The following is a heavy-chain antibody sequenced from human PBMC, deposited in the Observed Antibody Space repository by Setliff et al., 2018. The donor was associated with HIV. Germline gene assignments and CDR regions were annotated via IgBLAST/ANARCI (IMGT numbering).Heavy chain of an antibody. CDR3: AKADDGAAAGPAP. V-gene: IGHV3-74*01. Sequence: GGSLRLSCAASGYNFGIYWMHWVRQVPGKGLVWVSHINSDGSGTKYADSVKGRFTMSRDNAKNTLYLQMNSLRAEDTALYYCAKADDGAAAGPAPWGQGTLVTVSS. CDR2: INSDGSGT. J-gene: IGHJ5*02. CDR1: GYNFGIYW. D-gene: IGHD6-13*01.